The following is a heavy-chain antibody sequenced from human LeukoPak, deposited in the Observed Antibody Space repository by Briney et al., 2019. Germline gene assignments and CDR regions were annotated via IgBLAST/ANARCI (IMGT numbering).Heavy chain of an antibody. V-gene: IGHV3-74*01. CDR2: INSDGSST. CDR3: AKSPYDSSWSFDY. CDR1: GFTLSNYW. D-gene: IGHD6-13*01. J-gene: IGHJ4*02. Sequence: GGSLRLSCAASGFTLSNYWMHWVRLAPGKGLMWVSRINSDGSSTNYADSVKGRFTIYRDTTKNTLYLQMDGLRAEDTAVYYCAKSPYDSSWSFDYWGQGTLVTVSS.